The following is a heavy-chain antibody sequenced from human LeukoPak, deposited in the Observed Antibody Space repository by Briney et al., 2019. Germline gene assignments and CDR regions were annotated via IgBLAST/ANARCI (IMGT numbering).Heavy chain of an antibody. CDR3: ARSLAYYDILTG. V-gene: IGHV1-69*05. D-gene: IGHD3-9*01. CDR1: GGTFSSYA. Sequence: ASVKVSCKASGGTFSSYAISWVRQAPGQGLEWMGGIIPIFGTANYAQKFQGRVTITTDESTSTAYMELSSLRSEDTAVYDCARSLAYYDILTGWGQGTLVTVSS. CDR2: IIPIFGTA. J-gene: IGHJ4*02.